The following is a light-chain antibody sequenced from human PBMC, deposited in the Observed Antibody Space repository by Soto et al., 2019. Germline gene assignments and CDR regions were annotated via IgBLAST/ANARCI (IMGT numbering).Light chain of an antibody. V-gene: IGKV3-15*01. CDR1: QSLSSN. CDR2: GAS. J-gene: IGKJ1*01. CDR3: QQYSDWPLT. Sequence: EIVMTQSPDTLSVSPGERATLSCRASQSLSSNLAWYQHKPGQAPRLLMYGASTRATGVPARFSGSGSGTEFTLTIGSLQSEDFAVYYCQQYSDWPLTFGQGPRWIS.